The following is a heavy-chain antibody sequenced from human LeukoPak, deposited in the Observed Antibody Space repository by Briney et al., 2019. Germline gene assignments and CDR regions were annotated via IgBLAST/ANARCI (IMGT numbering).Heavy chain of an antibody. CDR1: GYTFTSYD. V-gene: IGHV1-8*01. J-gene: IGHJ6*02. Sequence: ASVKVSCKASGYTFTSYDINWVRQAPGQGLEWMGWMNPNSGNTGYAQKFQGRVTITRNTSISTAYMELSSLRSEDTAVDYCAREGFGEEDYYYGMDVWGQGTTVTVSS. D-gene: IGHD3-10*01. CDR3: AREGFGEEDYYYGMDV. CDR2: MNPNSGNT.